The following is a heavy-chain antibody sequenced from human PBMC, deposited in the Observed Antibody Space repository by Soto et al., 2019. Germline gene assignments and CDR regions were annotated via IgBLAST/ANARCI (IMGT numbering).Heavy chain of an antibody. J-gene: IGHJ4*02. CDR2: IRGSSNNI. CDR3: AAEALCGAACYFFDY. V-gene: IGHV3-48*03. Sequence: EVKLLETGGGSVQPGGSLRLSCAVSGFNLTNYEMNWVRQVPGKGLEWISKIRGSSNNIYYADSVKGRFTISRDNANNLLFLQMNSLRAEDTAFYYCAAEALCGAACYFFDYWGQGTLVTVSS. D-gene: IGHD2-21*02. CDR1: GFNLTNYE.